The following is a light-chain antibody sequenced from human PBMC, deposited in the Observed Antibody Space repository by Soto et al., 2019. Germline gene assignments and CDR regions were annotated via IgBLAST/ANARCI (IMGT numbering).Light chain of an antibody. J-gene: IGKJ5*01. CDR3: QQYGNSPPWT. V-gene: IGKV3-20*01. CDR2: DAS. Sequence: IVLTQSPGTLSLSPGERATLSCRASQSVSSNYLAWYQQNPGQAPRLLIYDASSRATGIPDRFSGSGSGTDFTLTISRLEPEDFAVYYCQQYGNSPPWTFGQRTRLEIK. CDR1: QSVSSNY.